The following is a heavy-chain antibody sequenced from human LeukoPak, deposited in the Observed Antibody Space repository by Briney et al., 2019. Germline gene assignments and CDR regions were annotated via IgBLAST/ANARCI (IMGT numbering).Heavy chain of an antibody. J-gene: IGHJ6*02. V-gene: IGHV4-34*01. CDR3: ARALETYYYDSSGSVYYYGMDV. CDR2: INHSGST. CDR1: GRSFSGYY. Sequence: SETLSLTCAVYGRSFSGYYWSWIRQPPGKGLEWIGEINHSGSTNYNPSLKSRVTMSVDTSKNQFSLKLSSVTAADTAVYYCARALETYYYDSSGSVYYYGMDVWGQGTTVTVSS. D-gene: IGHD3-22*01.